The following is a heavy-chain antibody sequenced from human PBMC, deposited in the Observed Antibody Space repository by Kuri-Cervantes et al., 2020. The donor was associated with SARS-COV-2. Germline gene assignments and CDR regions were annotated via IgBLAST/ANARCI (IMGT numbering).Heavy chain of an antibody. J-gene: IGHJ3*02. V-gene: IGHV3-23*01. CDR2: ISSSGGST. Sequence: GESLKISCEVSGFLFSASVIHWVRQAPGKGLEWVSAISSSGGSTYYADSVKGRFTISRDNSKNTLYLQMNSLRPEDTAVYYCAKEWGSGSYSDAFDIWGQGTMVTDSS. CDR3: AKEWGSGSYSDAFDI. CDR1: GFLFSASV. D-gene: IGHD1-26*01.